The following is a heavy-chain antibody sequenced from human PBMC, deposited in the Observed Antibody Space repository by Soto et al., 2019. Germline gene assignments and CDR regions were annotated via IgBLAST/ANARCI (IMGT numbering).Heavy chain of an antibody. D-gene: IGHD6-19*01. J-gene: IGHJ4*02. Sequence: EIELLESGGGLVQPGGSLRLSCAASGFTFTTYAMGWVRQAPGKRLEWVSSISGSGAGTFYADSVKGRFTISRDNAKKMVYLQMNGLRADDTAVYYCAKEALTVAGNNFDSWGQGTLVTVSS. V-gene: IGHV3-23*01. CDR3: AKEALTVAGNNFDS. CDR1: GFTFTTYA. CDR2: ISGSGAGT.